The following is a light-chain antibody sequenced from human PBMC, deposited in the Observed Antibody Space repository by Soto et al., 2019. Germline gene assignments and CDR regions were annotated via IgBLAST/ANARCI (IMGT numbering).Light chain of an antibody. CDR3: QQYNNWPPWT. J-gene: IGKJ1*01. CDR1: QSVSSN. V-gene: IGKV3-15*01. CDR2: GKS. Sequence: EIVMTQSPATLSVSPGERATLSCRASQSVSSNLAWYQQKPGQAPRLLIYGKSTRATGIPARFSGSGSGTEFTLTISSLQSEDFAVYYSQQYNNWPPWTFRQGIKGEIK.